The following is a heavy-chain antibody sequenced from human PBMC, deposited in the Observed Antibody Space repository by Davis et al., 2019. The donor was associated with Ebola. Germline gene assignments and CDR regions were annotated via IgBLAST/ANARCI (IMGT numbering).Heavy chain of an antibody. J-gene: IGHJ6*02. CDR3: ARSWGNNYYYYGMDV. Sequence: AASVKVSCKASGGTFSSYAISWVRQAPGQGLEWMGRIIPILGTANYAQKFQGRVTITADKSTSTAYMELSSLRSEDTAVYYCARSWGNNYYYYGMDVWGQGTTVTVSS. D-gene: IGHD3-16*01. CDR1: GGTFSSYA. CDR2: IIPILGTA. V-gene: IGHV1-69*04.